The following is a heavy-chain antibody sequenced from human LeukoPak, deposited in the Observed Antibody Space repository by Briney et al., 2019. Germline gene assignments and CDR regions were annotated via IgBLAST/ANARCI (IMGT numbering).Heavy chain of an antibody. CDR1: GFTFSSYG. CDR2: ISSSSSYI. J-gene: IGHJ4*02. V-gene: IGHV3-21*01. Sequence: GGSLRLSCAASGFTFSSYGMSWVRQAPGKGLEWVSSISSSSSYIYYADSVKGRFTISRDNAKNSLYLQMNSLRAEDTAVYYCARDGYNFRGIDYWGQGTLATVSS. D-gene: IGHD5-24*01. CDR3: ARDGYNFRGIDY.